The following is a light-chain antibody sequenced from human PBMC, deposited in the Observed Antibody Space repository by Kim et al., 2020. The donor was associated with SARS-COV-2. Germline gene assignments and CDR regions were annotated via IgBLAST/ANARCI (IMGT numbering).Light chain of an antibody. CDR3: QQYDVLPET. V-gene: IGKV1-5*03. J-gene: IGKJ1*01. CDR2: KAS. CDR1: QNIHIW. Sequence: DIQMTQSPSTLSASVGDRVTISCRASQNIHIWLAWFQQKPGKAPRVLMYKASTLESGVPSRFSGSGSGTEFTLTINSLQPDDSATYYCQQYDVLPETFGQGTKVEIK.